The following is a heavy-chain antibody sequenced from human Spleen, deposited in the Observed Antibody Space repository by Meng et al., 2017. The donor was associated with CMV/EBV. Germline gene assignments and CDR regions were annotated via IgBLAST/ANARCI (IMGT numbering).Heavy chain of an antibody. V-gene: IGHV4-34*01. CDR1: GGSFSGYY. CDR2: INHSGST. J-gene: IGHJ4*02. Sequence: QVQLQQGGAGLLKPSETLSLTCAVYGGSFSGYYWSWIRQPPGKGLEWIGEINHSGSTNYNPSLKSRVTISVDTSKNQFSLKLSSVTAADTAVYYCASFDHIPRRNYFDYWGQGTLVTVSS. CDR3: ASFDHIPRRNYFDY. D-gene: IGHD2-21*01.